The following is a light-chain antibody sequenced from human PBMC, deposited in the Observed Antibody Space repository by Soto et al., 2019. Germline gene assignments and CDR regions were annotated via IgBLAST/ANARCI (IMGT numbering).Light chain of an antibody. CDR2: TNN. Sequence: QSVLTQPPSASGTPGQRVTISCSGSSSNIGSNFVTWYQQLPGTAPKLLIYTNNQRPSGVPDRFSGSKSGTSASLAISGLQSEDEADYYCAAWDDSLNVVVFGGGTKVTVL. CDR1: SSNIGSNF. J-gene: IGLJ2*01. V-gene: IGLV1-44*01. CDR3: AAWDDSLNVVV.